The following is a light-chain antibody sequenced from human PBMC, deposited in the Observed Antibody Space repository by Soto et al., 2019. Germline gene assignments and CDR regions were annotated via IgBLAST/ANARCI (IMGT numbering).Light chain of an antibody. V-gene: IGKV4-1*01. CDR1: QSVLYSSNNKNY. J-gene: IGKJ4*01. CDR2: WAS. Sequence: DIVMTQSPDSLAVSLGERATINCKSSQSVLYSSNNKNYLAWYQQKPGQPPKLLIYWASTQETGVPDRFSGSGSGTDFTLTISSLQAEDVAAYYWQQYYSSPLTFGGGTKVEIK. CDR3: QQYYSSPLT.